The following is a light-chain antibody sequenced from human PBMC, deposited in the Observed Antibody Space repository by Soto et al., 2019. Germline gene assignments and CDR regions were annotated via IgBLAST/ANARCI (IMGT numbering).Light chain of an antibody. V-gene: IGKV3-11*01. J-gene: IGKJ5*01. CDR1: QSVRSN. Sequence: EIVLTQSPGTLSLSPGESATLSCRASQSVRSNLAWYQQKPGQAPRLLXXGASTRATGIPARFSGSGSGTYITLTISSLEPEDFAVYYCQQRSNWPPAITFGQGTRLEIK. CDR2: GAS. CDR3: QQRSNWPPAIT.